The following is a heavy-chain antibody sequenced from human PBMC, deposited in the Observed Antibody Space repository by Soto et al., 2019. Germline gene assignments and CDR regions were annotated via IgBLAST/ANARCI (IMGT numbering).Heavy chain of an antibody. CDR3: AKDQRPAAIPPLNWFDP. CDR1: GFTVRSYS. CDR2: ISGSGGST. D-gene: IGHD2-2*01. J-gene: IGHJ5*02. Sequence: GGSLRLSCAASGFTVRSYSMSWVRQAPGKGLEWVSAISGSGGSTYYADSVKGRFTISRDNSKNTLYLQMNSLRAEDTAVYYCAKDQRPAAIPPLNWFDPWGQGTLVTVSS. V-gene: IGHV3-23*01.